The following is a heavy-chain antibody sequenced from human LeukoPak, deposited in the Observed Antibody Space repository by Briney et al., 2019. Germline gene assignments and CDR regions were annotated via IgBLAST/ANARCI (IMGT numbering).Heavy chain of an antibody. V-gene: IGHV3-30-3*01. CDR1: GFTVSDNY. Sequence: GGSLRLSCAASGFTVSDNYMTWVRQAPGKGLEWVAVISYDGSNKYYADSVKGRFTISRDNSKNTLYLQMNSLRAEDTAVYYCARDPYSSGTVDYWGQRTLVTVSS. CDR3: ARDPYSSGTVDY. J-gene: IGHJ4*02. CDR2: ISYDGSNK. D-gene: IGHD1-26*01.